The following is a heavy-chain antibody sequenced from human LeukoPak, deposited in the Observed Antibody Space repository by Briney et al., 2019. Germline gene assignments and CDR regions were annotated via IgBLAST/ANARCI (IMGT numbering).Heavy chain of an antibody. D-gene: IGHD6-13*01. V-gene: IGHV3-23*01. CDR1: GFTFSSYA. J-gene: IGHJ4*02. CDR2: ISGNGDYT. CDR3: AKRGIAAAASFDY. Sequence: GGSLRLSCAASGFTFSSYAMSWVRQAPGKGLEWVSAISGNGDYTYYADSVKGRFTISRDNSKNTLYLQMNSLRADDTAVYYCAKRGIAAAASFDYWGQGTLVSVSS.